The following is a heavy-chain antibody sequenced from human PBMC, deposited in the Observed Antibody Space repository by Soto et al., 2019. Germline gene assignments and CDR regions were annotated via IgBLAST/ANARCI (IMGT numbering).Heavy chain of an antibody. V-gene: IGHV4-39*01. CDR1: GGSISSSSYY. J-gene: IGHJ4*02. CDR3: ARVSPFNWSLY. Sequence: SSETLSLTCTVSGGSISSSSYYWGWIRQPPGKGLEWIGSIYYSGSTYYNPSLKSRVTISVDTSKNQFSLKLSSVTAADAAVYYCARVSPFNWSLYWGQGTLVTVSS. D-gene: IGHD1-1*01. CDR2: IYYSGST.